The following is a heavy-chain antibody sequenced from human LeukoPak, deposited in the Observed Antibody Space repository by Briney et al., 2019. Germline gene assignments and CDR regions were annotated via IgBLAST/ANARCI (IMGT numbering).Heavy chain of an antibody. CDR2: IRHDGSNK. CDR3: AKDQLWFGELGIGMDV. Sequence: GGSLRLSCAASGFTFSSYGMHWVRQAPGKGLEWVAFIRHDGSNKYYADSVKGRFTISGDNSKNTLYLQMNSLRAEDTAVYYCAKDQLWFGELGIGMDVWGQGTTVTVSS. D-gene: IGHD3-10*01. J-gene: IGHJ6*02. V-gene: IGHV3-30*02. CDR1: GFTFSSYG.